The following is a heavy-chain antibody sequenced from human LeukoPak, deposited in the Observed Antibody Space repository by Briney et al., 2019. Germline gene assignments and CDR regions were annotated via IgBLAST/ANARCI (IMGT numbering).Heavy chain of an antibody. J-gene: IGHJ2*01. D-gene: IGHD1-14*01. CDR3: ARQTEPDYKTSGWYFDL. Sequence: PSETLPLTCTVSGYSISSGYYWGWIRQPPGKGLEWIGSIYHSGSTYYNPSLKSRVTMSVDTSKNQFSLKLSSVTAADTAVYYCARQTEPDYKTSGWYFDLWGRGTLVTVSS. CDR2: IYHSGST. V-gene: IGHV4-38-2*02. CDR1: GYSISSGYY.